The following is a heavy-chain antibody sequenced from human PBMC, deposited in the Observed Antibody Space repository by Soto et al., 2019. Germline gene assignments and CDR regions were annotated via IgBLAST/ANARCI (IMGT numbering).Heavy chain of an antibody. D-gene: IGHD2-8*01. CDR3: ARDIESVTAKHFFYYYAMDV. V-gene: IGHV1-18*01. CDR1: GFTFSNYG. CDR2: VSANNGHT. Sequence: ASVKVSCKASGFTFSNYGLNWVRLAPGQGLEWMGWVSANNGHTNYAQNLQGRVSMTTDTSTSTAYMELRGLTFDDTAVYYCARDIESVTAKHFFYYYAMDVWGQGTTVTVSS. J-gene: IGHJ6*02.